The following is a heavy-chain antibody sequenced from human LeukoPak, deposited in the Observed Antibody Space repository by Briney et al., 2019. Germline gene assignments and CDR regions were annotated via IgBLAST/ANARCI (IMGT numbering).Heavy chain of an antibody. V-gene: IGHV2-5*02. CDR2: IYWDDEK. D-gene: IGHD1-1*01. Sequence: SGPTLVKPTHTLTLTCTFSGFSLSTSGVGVGWIRQPPGKALEWLALIYWDDEKRYSPSLKSRLTITKDTSKTQVVLTMTNMDPVDTATYYCAHSPGSATGTTGNRFDPWGQGTLVTVSS. CDR1: GFSLSTSGVG. CDR3: AHSPGSATGTTGNRFDP. J-gene: IGHJ5*02.